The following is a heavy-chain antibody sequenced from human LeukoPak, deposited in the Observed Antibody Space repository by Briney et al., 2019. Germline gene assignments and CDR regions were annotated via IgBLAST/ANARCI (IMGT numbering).Heavy chain of an antibody. D-gene: IGHD1-26*01. J-gene: IGHJ4*02. Sequence: GGSLRLSCAASGFTFAAHNMHWVRQAPGKGLEWVGRIKSKTDGGTTDYAAPVKGRSTISRDDSKNTLYLQMNSLKTEDTAVYYCTSGRPYYFDYWGQGTLVTVSS. CDR2: IKSKTDGGTT. CDR3: TSGRPYYFDY. V-gene: IGHV3-15*01. CDR1: GFTFAAHN.